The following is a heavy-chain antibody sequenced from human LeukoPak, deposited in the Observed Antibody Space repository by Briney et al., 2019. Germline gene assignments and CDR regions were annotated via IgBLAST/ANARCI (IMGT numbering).Heavy chain of an antibody. CDR3: AKDGGDYPAGDFDL. J-gene: IGHJ2*01. V-gene: IGHV3-9*01. Sequence: AGGSLRLSCAASGFTFDDYAMHWVRQAPGKGLEWVSGISWNSGSIGYADSVKGRFTISRDNAKNSLYLQMNSLRAEDTALYYCAKDGGDYPAGDFDLWGRGTLVTVSS. D-gene: IGHD2-21*02. CDR2: ISWNSGSI. CDR1: GFTFDDYA.